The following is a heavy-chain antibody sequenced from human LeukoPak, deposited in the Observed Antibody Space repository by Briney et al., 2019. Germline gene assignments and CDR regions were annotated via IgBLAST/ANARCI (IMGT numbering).Heavy chain of an antibody. CDR1: GYSFTSYW. J-gene: IGHJ6*04. CDR3: ARHWAYCSSTSCPYYYGMDV. CDR2: IYPGDSDT. D-gene: IGHD2-2*01. V-gene: IGHV5-51*01. Sequence: PGESLKISCKGSGYSFTSYWIGWVRPMPGKGLEWMGIIYPGDSDTRYSPSFQGQVTVSADKSISTAYLQWSSLKASDTAMYYCARHWAYCSSTSCPYYYGMDVWGEGTTVTVSS.